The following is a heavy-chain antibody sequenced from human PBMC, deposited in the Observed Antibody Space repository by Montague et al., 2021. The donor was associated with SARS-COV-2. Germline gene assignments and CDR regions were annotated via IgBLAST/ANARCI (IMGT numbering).Heavy chain of an antibody. V-gene: IGHV4-59*01. CDR1: GGSISNYY. J-gene: IGHJ6*02. Sequence: ETLSLTCTVSGGSISNYYWSWIRQPPGRGLEWIGYIYYSGSTDYSPSLKSRVTISLDTSKNQFSLKVTSVTAADTAVYYCARGGGYYNYGLGVWGPGTTVTVSS. CDR3: ARGGGYYNYGLGV. D-gene: IGHD3-22*01. CDR2: IYYSGST.